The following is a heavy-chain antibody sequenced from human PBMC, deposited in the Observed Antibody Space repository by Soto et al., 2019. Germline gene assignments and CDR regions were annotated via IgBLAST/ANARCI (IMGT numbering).Heavy chain of an antibody. J-gene: IGHJ4*02. V-gene: IGHV3-23*01. CDR2: ISGSGDST. CDR3: AKDCPHYYDRTGYYPLDY. D-gene: IGHD3-22*01. Sequence: EVQLLESGGGLVQPGGSLRLSCSASEFTVSNYAMSWVRQAPGKGLEWVSTISGSGDSTYYADSVKGRFTISRDNSKNTLYLQMNSLRAEDTAVYYCAKDCPHYYDRTGYYPLDYWGQGTLVTVSS. CDR1: EFTVSNYA.